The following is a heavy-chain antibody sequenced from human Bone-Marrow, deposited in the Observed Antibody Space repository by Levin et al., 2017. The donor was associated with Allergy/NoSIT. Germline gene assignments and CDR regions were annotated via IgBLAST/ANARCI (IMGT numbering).Heavy chain of an antibody. CDR3: TRDRLRGHNWFDP. D-gene: IGHD3-16*01. CDR2: ITSSGTSA. V-gene: IGHV3-21*01. CDR1: GFTFSTYN. J-gene: IGHJ5*02. Sequence: GESLKISCVASGFTFSTYNIHWVRQAPGKGLEWISSITSSGTSAYYADSVKGRFSISRDDAGNSAFLQMTSLRVEDTAVYYCTRDRLRGHNWFDPWGQGTLVTVS.